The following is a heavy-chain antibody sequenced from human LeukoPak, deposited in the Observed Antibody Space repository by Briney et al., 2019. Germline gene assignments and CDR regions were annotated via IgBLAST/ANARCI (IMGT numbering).Heavy chain of an antibody. J-gene: IGHJ3*02. CDR1: GLTLSSYA. CDR3: AKERKKGLPGDACDI. CDR2: ISGSGGTT. Sequence: PGGSLRLSCAASGLTLSSYAMDWVRQAPGKGLEWVSSISGSGGTTYYADSVKGRFTISRENPKNTLYLQMNSLRAEDTAVYYCAKERKKGLPGDACDIWGQGTMVTVSS. V-gene: IGHV3-23*01. D-gene: IGHD1-14*01.